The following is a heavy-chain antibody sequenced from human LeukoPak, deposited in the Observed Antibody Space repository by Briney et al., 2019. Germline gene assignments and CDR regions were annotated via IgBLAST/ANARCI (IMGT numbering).Heavy chain of an antibody. Sequence: ASVKVSCKASGYTFTSYGISWVRQAPGQGLEWMGWISAYNGNTNYAQKLQGRVTMTTDTSTSTAYMELRSLRSDDTAVYYCARESQLWVIMSRRTPPNFDYWGQGTLVTVSS. CDR3: ARESQLWVIMSRRTPPNFDY. V-gene: IGHV1-18*01. CDR1: GYTFTSYG. D-gene: IGHD5-18*01. J-gene: IGHJ4*02. CDR2: ISAYNGNT.